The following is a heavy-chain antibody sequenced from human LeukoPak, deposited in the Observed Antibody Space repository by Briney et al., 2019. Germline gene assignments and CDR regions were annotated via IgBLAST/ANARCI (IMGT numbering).Heavy chain of an antibody. Sequence: IPSETLSLTCTVSGGSISSDIYYWGWIRQPPGKELEWIGSIYYSGSTYYNPSLKSRVIISVDTSKNQFSLKLSSVTAADTAVYYCVRHPPHCSAGSCYSGYNWFDAWGQGTLVTVSS. CDR3: VRHPPHCSAGSCYSGYNWFDA. J-gene: IGHJ5*02. V-gene: IGHV4-39*01. CDR2: IYYSGST. D-gene: IGHD2-15*01. CDR1: GGSISSDIYY.